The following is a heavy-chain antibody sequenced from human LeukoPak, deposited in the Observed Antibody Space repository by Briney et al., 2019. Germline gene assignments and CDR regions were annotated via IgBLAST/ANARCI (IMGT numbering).Heavy chain of an antibody. J-gene: IGHJ4*02. V-gene: IGHV4-59*08. D-gene: IGHD2-15*01. CDR3: ASYCSDIRCHYFAY. CDR1: TGSVRSYY. CDR2: IHYSGST. Sequence: SETLSLTCTVSTGSVRSYYWSWIRRPPGKGLEWIGYIHYSGSTYYSPSLKSRVTMSVDTSKNRFSLKLSSLTAAYTAVYYCASYCSDIRCHYFAYWGQGTLVTVSS.